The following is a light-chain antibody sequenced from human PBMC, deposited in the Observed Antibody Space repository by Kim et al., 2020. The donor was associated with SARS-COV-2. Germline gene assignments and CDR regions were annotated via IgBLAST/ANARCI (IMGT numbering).Light chain of an antibody. J-gene: IGLJ2*01. CDR3: CSFGTDSVFL. V-gene: IGLV2-23*02. CDR1: STDIGSYNL. CDR2: EVS. Sequence: QSALTQPASVSGSPGQSITISCTGTSTDIGSYNLLSWYQHYPGKAPKLMIYEVSKRPSGVSNRFSGSKSDNTASLTISGLQAEDEADYYCCSFGTDSVFLFGGGTKLTVL.